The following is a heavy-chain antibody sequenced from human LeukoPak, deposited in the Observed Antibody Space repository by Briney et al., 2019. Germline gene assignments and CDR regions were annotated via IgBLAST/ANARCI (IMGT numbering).Heavy chain of an antibody. J-gene: IGHJ5*02. CDR1: GFTFNTYT. D-gene: IGHD1-26*01. CDR2: ISGSSGII. Sequence: GGSLRLSCAASGFTFNTYTMNWVRQAPGKGLEWVSYISGSSGIIDYADSVRGRFTISRDNAKNSLYLQMNSLRAEDTAVYYCARARLGGYRNWFDPWGQGTLVTVSS. V-gene: IGHV3-48*01. CDR3: ARARLGGYRNWFDP.